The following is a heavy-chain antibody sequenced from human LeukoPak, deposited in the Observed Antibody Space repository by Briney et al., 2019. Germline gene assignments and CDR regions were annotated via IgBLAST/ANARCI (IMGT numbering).Heavy chain of an antibody. CDR3: ARARPRSIAAAGTSWFDP. J-gene: IGHJ5*02. CDR2: IYTSGST. D-gene: IGHD6-13*01. CDR1: GGSISSYY. Sequence: SETLSLTCTVSGGSISSYYWSWIRQPAGKGLERIGRIYTSGSTNYNPSLKSRVTISVGTSKNQFSLKLSSVTAADTAVYYCARARPRSIAAAGTSWFDPWGQGTLVTVSS. V-gene: IGHV4-4*07.